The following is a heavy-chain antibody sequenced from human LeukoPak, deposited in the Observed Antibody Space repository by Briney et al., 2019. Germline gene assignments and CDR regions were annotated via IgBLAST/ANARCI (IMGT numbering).Heavy chain of an antibody. Sequence: SETLSLTCAVYGGSFSGYYWSWTRQPPGKGLEWSGEINHSGSTNYNPSLKSRVTISVDTSKNQFSLKLSSVTAADTAVYYCARMVYNWNYETYNWFDPWGQGTLVTVSS. CDR1: GGSFSGYY. CDR2: INHSGST. D-gene: IGHD1-7*01. CDR3: ARMVYNWNYETYNWFDP. V-gene: IGHV4-34*01. J-gene: IGHJ5*02.